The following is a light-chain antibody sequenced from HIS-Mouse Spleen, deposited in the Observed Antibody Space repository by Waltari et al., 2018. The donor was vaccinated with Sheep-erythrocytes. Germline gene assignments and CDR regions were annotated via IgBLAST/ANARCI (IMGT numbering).Light chain of an antibody. V-gene: IGKV3-11*01. CDR3: QQRSNWYT. CDR2: AAS. CDR1: QSVSSY. J-gene: IGKJ2*01. Sequence: EIVLTQSPATLSLSPGERATLSCRASQSVSSYLAWYQQKPGQAPRLVIYAASNRATGSPARFSGSGSGTDFTVTISSLEPEDFAVYYCQQRSNWYTFGQGTKLEIK.